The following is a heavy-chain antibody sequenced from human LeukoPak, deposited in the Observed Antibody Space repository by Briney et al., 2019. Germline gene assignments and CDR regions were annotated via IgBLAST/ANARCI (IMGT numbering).Heavy chain of an antibody. CDR3: ARDSGYCTNGVCYLRY. D-gene: IGHD2-8*01. V-gene: IGHV1-69*13. CDR2: IIPIFGTA. CDR1: GYTFTSYG. Sequence: SVKVSCKASGYTFTSYGISWVRQAPGQGLEWMGGIIPIFGTANYAQKFQGRVTITADESTSTAYMELSSLRSEDTAVYYCARDSGYCTNGVCYLRYWGQGTLVTVSS. J-gene: IGHJ4*02.